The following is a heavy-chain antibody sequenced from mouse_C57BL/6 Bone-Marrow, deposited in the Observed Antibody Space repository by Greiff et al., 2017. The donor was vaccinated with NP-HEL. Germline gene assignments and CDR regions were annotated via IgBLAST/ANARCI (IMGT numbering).Heavy chain of an antibody. D-gene: IGHD1-1*01. J-gene: IGHJ4*01. CDR3: TTVYYGSSTGLMDY. V-gene: IGHV14-4*01. Sequence: VQLQQSGAELVRPGASVKLSCTASGFNIKDDYMHWVKQRPEQGLEWIGWIDPENGDTEYASKFQGKATITADTSSNTAYLQLSSLTSEDTAVYYCTTVYYGSSTGLMDYWGQGTSVTVSS. CDR1: GFNIKDDY. CDR2: IDPENGDT.